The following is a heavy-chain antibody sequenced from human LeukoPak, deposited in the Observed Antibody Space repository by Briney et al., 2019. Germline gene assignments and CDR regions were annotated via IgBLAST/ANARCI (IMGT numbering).Heavy chain of an antibody. CDR1: GYTLTELS. CDR2: INPNSGGT. J-gene: IGHJ3*02. Sequence: GASVKVSCKVSGYTLTELSMHWVRQAPGQGLEWMGWINPNSGGTNYAQKFQGRVTMTRDTSISTAYMELSRLRSDDTAVYYCARDYRRITIFGVVIPEGAFDIWGQGTMVTVSS. V-gene: IGHV1-2*02. CDR3: ARDYRRITIFGVVIPEGAFDI. D-gene: IGHD3-3*01.